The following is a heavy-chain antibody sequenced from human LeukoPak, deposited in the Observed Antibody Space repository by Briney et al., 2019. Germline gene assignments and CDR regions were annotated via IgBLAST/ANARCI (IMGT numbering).Heavy chain of an antibody. CDR3: AKNWATYYFDY. CDR1: GFTPSRYA. Sequence: GGSLRPSRAASGFTPSRYAMHSVRQAPGKGLEWLAFLQSAGNNRYYADSVKGRFTIFRDNSKHTLFLQMSSLRAEDTAVYYCAKNWATYYFDYWGQGTLVTVSS. J-gene: IGHJ4*02. V-gene: IGHV3-30*02. CDR2: LQSAGNNR. D-gene: IGHD3-16*01.